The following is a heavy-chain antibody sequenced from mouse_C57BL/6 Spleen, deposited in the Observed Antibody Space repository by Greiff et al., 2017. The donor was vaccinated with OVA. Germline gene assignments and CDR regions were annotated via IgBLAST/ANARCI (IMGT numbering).Heavy chain of an antibody. CDR1: GYTFTSYW. CDR2: IHPNSGST. D-gene: IGHD2-4*01. J-gene: IGHJ2*01. Sequence: VQLQQSGAELVKPGASVKLSCKASGYTFTSYWMHWVKQRPGQGLEWIGMIHPNSGSTNYNEKFKSKATLTVDKSSSTAYMQLSSLTSEDSAVYYCARSQDDYPLYYFDYWGQGTTLTVSS. CDR3: ARSQDDYPLYYFDY. V-gene: IGHV1-64*01.